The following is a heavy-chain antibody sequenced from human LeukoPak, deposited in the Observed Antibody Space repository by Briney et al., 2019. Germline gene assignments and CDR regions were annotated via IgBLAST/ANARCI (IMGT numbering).Heavy chain of an antibody. CDR3: ARCRYSYGDCDAFDI. V-gene: IGHV4-30-4*02. CDR2: IYYSGST. CDR1: GGSMSSGDYY. D-gene: IGHD5-18*01. Sequence: SETLSLTCTVSGGSMSSGDYYWSWIRQPPGKGLEWIGYIYYSGSTYYNPSLKSRVTISVDTSKNQFSLKLSSVTAADTAVYYCARCRYSYGDCDAFDIWGQGTMVTVSS. J-gene: IGHJ3*02.